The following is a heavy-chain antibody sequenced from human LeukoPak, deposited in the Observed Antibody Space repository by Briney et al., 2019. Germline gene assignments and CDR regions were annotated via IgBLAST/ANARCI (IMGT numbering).Heavy chain of an antibody. Sequence: PSETLSLTCAVYGGSFSGYYWSWIRQPPGKGLEWIGEINHSGSTNYNPSLKSRVTISVDTSKNQFSLKLSSVTAADTAVYYCASLGSSVAVAFDIWGQGTMVTVSS. J-gene: IGHJ3*02. V-gene: IGHV4-34*01. CDR1: GGSFSGYY. CDR2: INHSGST. D-gene: IGHD6-19*01. CDR3: ASLGSSVAVAFDI.